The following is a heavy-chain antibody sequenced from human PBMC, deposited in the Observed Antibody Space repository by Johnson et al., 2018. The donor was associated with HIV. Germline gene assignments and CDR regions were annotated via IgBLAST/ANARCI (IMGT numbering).Heavy chain of an antibody. J-gene: IGHJ3*02. Sequence: QVQLVESGGGVVQPGRSLRLSCAASGFTFSSYAMHWVRQAPGKGLEWVAVISYDGSNKYYADSVKGRFTISRDNSKNTLYLQMNSLRAEDTAVYYCARPVAGRSAFDIWGQGTLVTVSS. D-gene: IGHD6-19*01. V-gene: IGHV3-30-3*01. CDR1: GFTFSSYA. CDR2: ISYDGSNK. CDR3: ARPVAGRSAFDI.